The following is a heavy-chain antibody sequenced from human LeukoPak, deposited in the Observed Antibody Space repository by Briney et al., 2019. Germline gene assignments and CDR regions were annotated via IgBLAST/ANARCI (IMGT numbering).Heavy chain of an antibody. CDR2: ISANGANT. Sequence: GGSLRLSCVASGFTHSSNAMSCVRQAPGTGLEWVSGISANGANTYYTDSVRGRFTISRDNSKNTVYLQMSSLSAEDTAIYYCAKDQGFSYYYLDYWGQGILVTVSS. J-gene: IGHJ4*02. D-gene: IGHD5-18*01. V-gene: IGHV3-23*01. CDR3: AKDQGFSYYYLDY. CDR1: GFTHSSNA.